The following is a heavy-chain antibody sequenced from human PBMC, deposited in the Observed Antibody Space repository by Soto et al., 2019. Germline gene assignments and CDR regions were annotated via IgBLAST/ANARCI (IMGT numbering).Heavy chain of an antibody. CDR1: GFTFSNYA. J-gene: IGHJ6*02. CDR3: ARDWTGDTCPCLDV. Sequence: EVQLLESGGGLVQPGGSLRLSCAAAGFTFSNYALTWVRQSPGKGLEWVSTFSGSGGSTYYADSVRGRFTISRDNSKNTLFLQTNILRVEDTAIYYCARDWTGDTCPCLDVWGQGTTVSVSS. V-gene: IGHV3-23*01. CDR2: FSGSGGST. D-gene: IGHD3-3*01.